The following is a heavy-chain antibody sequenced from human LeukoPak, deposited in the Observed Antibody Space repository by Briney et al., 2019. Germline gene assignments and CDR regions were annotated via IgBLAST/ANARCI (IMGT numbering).Heavy chain of an antibody. J-gene: IGHJ4*02. D-gene: IGHD6-13*01. V-gene: IGHV4-39*01. CDR1: GGSISSSSYY. Sequence: PSETLSLTCTVSGGSISSSSYYWGWVRQPPGKGGEWIGSIYYSGRTYYNPTLKSPSSISVGASKPQFSLKLSSVTAAEAAVYYCARLRQLVPRVWGQGTLVTVSP. CDR3: ARLRQLVPRV. CDR2: IYYSGRT.